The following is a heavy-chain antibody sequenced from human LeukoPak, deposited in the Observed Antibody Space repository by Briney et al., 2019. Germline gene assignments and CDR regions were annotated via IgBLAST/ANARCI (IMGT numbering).Heavy chain of an antibody. CDR2: IYYSGST. D-gene: IGHD2-2*01. Sequence: RTSQTLSLTCTVSGGSISSGGYYWSWIRQHPGKGLEWIGYIYYSGSTYYNPSLKSRVTISVDTSKNQFSLKLSSVTAADTAVYYCARAIQVPAAFSWFDPWGQGTLVTVSS. V-gene: IGHV4-31*03. CDR3: ARAIQVPAAFSWFDP. CDR1: GGSISSGGYY. J-gene: IGHJ5*02.